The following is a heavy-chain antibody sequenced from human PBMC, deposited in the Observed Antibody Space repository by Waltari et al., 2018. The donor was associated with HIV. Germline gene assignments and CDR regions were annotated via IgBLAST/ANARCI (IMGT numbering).Heavy chain of an antibody. CDR2: ISYDGSNK. CDR3: ARERNTWNFGDWFDP. V-gene: IGHV3-30*04. J-gene: IGHJ5*02. Sequence: QVQLVESGGGVVQPGRSLRLSCAASGFTFSSYAMHWVRQAPGKGLEWLAVISYDGSNKYYADSVKGRFTISRDNSKNTLYLQMNSLRADDTAVYYCARERNTWNFGDWFDPWGQGTLVTVSS. CDR1: GFTFSSYA. D-gene: IGHD1-7*01.